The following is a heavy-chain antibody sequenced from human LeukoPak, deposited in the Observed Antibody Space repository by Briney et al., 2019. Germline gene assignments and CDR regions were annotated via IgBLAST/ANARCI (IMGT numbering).Heavy chain of an antibody. Sequence: PGGSLRLSCAASGFTFSSCAMGWVRQAPGKGLGWVSAIGGGGGSTFYADSVKGRFTISRDNSKNTVYLQMSGLRAEDTALYYCAKAHCSPTSCSRIDYWGQGTLVNVSS. CDR2: IGGGGGST. CDR1: GFTFSSCA. V-gene: IGHV3-23*01. CDR3: AKAHCSPTSCSRIDY. J-gene: IGHJ4*02. D-gene: IGHD2-2*01.